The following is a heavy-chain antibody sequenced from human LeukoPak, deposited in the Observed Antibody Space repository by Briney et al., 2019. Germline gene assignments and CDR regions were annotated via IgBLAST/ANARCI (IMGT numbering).Heavy chain of an antibody. CDR1: GGTISSYA. CDR3: ARDWGYCSSTSCYRWFDP. J-gene: IGHJ5*02. Sequence: SVKVSCKASGGTISSYAISWVRQAPGQGLEWMGGIIPIFGTANYAQKFQGRVTITADESTSTAYMELSSLRSEDTAVYYCARDWGYCSSTSCYRWFDPWGQGTLVTASS. V-gene: IGHV1-69*01. CDR2: IIPIFGTA. D-gene: IGHD2-2*01.